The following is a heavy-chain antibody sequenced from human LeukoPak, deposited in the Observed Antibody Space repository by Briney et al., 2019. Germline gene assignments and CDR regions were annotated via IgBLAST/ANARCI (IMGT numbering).Heavy chain of an antibody. Sequence: ASVKVSCKASGYTFTSYDINWVRQATGQGLEWMGWMNPNSGNTGYAQKFQGRVTMTRNTSISTAYMELGSLRSEDTAVYYCGIAPAGSYYFDYWGQGTLVTVSS. V-gene: IGHV1-8*01. J-gene: IGHJ4*02. CDR1: GYTFTSYD. CDR2: MNPNSGNT. D-gene: IGHD2-2*01. CDR3: GIAPAGSYYFDY.